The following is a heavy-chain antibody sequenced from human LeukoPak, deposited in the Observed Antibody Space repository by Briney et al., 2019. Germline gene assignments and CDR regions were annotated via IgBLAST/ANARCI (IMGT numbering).Heavy chain of an antibody. CDR1: GGSISSSSYY. CDR2: IYYSGST. D-gene: IGHD6-19*01. J-gene: IGHJ4*02. V-gene: IGHV4-39*07. Sequence: KPSETLSLTCTVSGGSISSSSYYWGWIRQPPGKGLEWIGSIYYSGSTYYNPSLKSRVTISVDTSKNQFSLKLSSVTAADTAVYYCARLPVVSKQWLDFWGQGTLVTVSS. CDR3: ARLPVVSKQWLDF.